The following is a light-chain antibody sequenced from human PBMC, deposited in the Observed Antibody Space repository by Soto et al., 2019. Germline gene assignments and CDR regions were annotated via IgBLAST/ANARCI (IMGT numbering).Light chain of an antibody. J-gene: IGLJ1*01. CDR1: SSNIGAGYD. CDR2: GNS. Sequence: QSVLTQPPSVSGAPGQRVTISCTGSSSNIGAGYDVHWYQQLPGTAPKLLIFGNSNRPSGVPDRFSGSKSGTSASLAITGLQAEDEADYYYQSYDTTLSDYVFGTATKLTVL. CDR3: QSYDTTLSDYV. V-gene: IGLV1-40*01.